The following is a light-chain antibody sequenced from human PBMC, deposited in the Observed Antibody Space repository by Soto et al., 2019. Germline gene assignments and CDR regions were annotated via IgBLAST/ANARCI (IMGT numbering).Light chain of an antibody. CDR2: WAA. CDR3: QQYYYTPWT. J-gene: IGKJ1*01. Sequence: IVMTQSPDYLAVSLGEMATINCQSSQSVLYSSNNRNYVAWYQQKPRQPPKLLIYWAATRESGVPDRFSGSGSGTDFTLTISSLEAEDMAVYYCQQYYYTPWTFGQGAKVDIK. CDR1: QSVLYSSNNRNY. V-gene: IGKV4-1*01.